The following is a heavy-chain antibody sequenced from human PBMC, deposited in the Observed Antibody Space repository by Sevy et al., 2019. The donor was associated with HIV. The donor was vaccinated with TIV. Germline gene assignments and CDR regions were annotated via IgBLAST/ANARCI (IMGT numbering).Heavy chain of an antibody. V-gene: IGHV3-53*01. Sequence: GGSLRPSCAASGFTVSSNYMSWVRQAPGKGLEWVSVIYSGGSTYYADSVKGRFTISRDNSKNTLYLQMNSLRAEDTAVYYCARWGYCSGGSCYSSYYYYGMDVWGQGTTVTVSS. J-gene: IGHJ6*02. D-gene: IGHD2-15*01. CDR1: GFTVSSNY. CDR3: ARWGYCSGGSCYSSYYYYGMDV. CDR2: IYSGGST.